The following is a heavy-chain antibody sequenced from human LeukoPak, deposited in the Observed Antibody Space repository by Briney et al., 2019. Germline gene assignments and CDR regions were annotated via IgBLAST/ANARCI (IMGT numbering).Heavy chain of an antibody. J-gene: IGHJ4*02. CDR2: INPNSGGT. Sequence: GASVKVSCKASGGTFSSYAISWVRQAPGQGLEWMGWINPNSGGTNYAQKFQGRVTMTRDTSISTAYMDLSRLTSDDTAVYYCARTSEGVTTFDYWGQGTLVTVSS. D-gene: IGHD4-17*01. CDR1: GGTFSSYA. CDR3: ARTSEGVTTFDY. V-gene: IGHV1-2*02.